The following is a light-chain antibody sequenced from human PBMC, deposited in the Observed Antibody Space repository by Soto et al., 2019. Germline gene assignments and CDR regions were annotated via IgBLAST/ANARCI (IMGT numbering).Light chain of an antibody. Sequence: DIVMTQSPLYLPVTPGEPASISCRSSQSLLHSNGYNYLDWYLQKPGQSPLLLVYLGSIRASGVPDSFSGRVSGTDFTLKISRVDAEDVGVYYCMQALQTPITFGGGTKVEIK. V-gene: IGKV2-28*01. CDR2: LGS. CDR3: MQALQTPIT. CDR1: QSLLHSNGYNY. J-gene: IGKJ4*01.